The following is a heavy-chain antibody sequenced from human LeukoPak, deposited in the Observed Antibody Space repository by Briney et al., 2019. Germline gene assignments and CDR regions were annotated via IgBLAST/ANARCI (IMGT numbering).Heavy chain of an antibody. CDR1: GFTFSSYG. CDR2: ISYDGSNK. J-gene: IGHJ4*02. Sequence: GGSLGLSCAASGFTFSSYGMHWVRQAPGKGLEWVAVISYDGSNKYYADSVKGRFTISRDNSKNTLYLQMNSLRAEDTAVYYCAKDGGYNDFDYWGQGTLVTVSS. D-gene: IGHD5-24*01. V-gene: IGHV3-30*18. CDR3: AKDGGYNDFDY.